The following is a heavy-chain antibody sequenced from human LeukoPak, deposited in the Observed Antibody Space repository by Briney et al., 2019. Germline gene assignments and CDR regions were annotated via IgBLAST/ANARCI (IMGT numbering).Heavy chain of an antibody. Sequence: GASVKVSCKASGYTFTGYYMHWVRQAPGQGLEWMGWINPNSGGTNYAQKFQGRVTMTRDTSISTAYMELSRLRSDDTAVYYCARATKPYSSSWYLFDYWGQGTLVTVSS. D-gene: IGHD6-13*01. CDR1: GYTFTGYY. CDR2: INPNSGGT. V-gene: IGHV1-2*02. CDR3: ARATKPYSSSWYLFDY. J-gene: IGHJ4*02.